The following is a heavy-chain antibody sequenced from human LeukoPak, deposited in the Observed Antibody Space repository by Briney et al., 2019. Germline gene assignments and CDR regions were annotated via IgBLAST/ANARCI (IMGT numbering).Heavy chain of an antibody. J-gene: IGHJ4*02. Sequence: SETLSLTCTISGGSISNYFWSWIRQPPGKGLEWIGYISYSGSTNNHNPSPKSRVTISVDTSKNQFSLKLSSVTAADTAMYYCARHTTSGWYQVVYWGQGTLVTVSS. CDR1: GGSISNYF. CDR3: ARHTTSGWYQVVY. D-gene: IGHD6-19*01. CDR2: ISYSGSTN. V-gene: IGHV4-59*01.